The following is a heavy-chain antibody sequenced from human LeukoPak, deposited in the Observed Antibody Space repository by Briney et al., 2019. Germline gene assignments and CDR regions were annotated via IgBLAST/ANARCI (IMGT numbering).Heavy chain of an antibody. V-gene: IGHV4-39*07. D-gene: IGHD6-6*01. J-gene: IGHJ4*02. Sequence: SETLSLTCTVSGGSISSSSYYWGWIRQPPGKGLEWIGSIYYSGSTYYNPSLKSRVTTSVDTSKNQFSLKLSSVTAADTAMYYCARSPSAAAQLDNWGQGILVTASS. CDR2: IYYSGST. CDR3: ARSPSAAAQLDN. CDR1: GGSISSSSYY.